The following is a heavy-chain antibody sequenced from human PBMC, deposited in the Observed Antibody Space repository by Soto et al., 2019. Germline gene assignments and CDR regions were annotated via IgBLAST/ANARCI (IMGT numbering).Heavy chain of an antibody. CDR1: GFTFSDYY. Sequence: QVQLVESGGGLVKPGGSLRLSCAASGFTFSDYYMSWIRQAPGKGLEWDSYISRSRSYTNYADSVKGRFTISRDNAKNSLYLQMNSLRAEDTAVYYCARDHYGPGWFDPWGQGTLVTVSS. CDR3: ARDHYGPGWFDP. CDR2: ISRSRSYT. D-gene: IGHD3-10*01. J-gene: IGHJ5*02. V-gene: IGHV3-11*05.